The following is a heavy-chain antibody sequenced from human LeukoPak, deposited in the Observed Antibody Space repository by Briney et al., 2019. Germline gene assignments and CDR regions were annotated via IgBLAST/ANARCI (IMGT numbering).Heavy chain of an antibody. J-gene: IGHJ3*02. CDR1: GYTFTSYY. V-gene: IGHV1-46*01. CDR3: ARGRLVAARRDAFDI. D-gene: IGHD6-6*01. Sequence: ASVKVSCKASGYTFTSYYMHWVRQAPGQGLEWMGIINPSGGSTSYAQKFQGRVTMTRDMSTSTVYMELSSLRSEDTAVYYCARGRLVAARRDAFDIWGQGTMVTVSS. CDR2: INPSGGST.